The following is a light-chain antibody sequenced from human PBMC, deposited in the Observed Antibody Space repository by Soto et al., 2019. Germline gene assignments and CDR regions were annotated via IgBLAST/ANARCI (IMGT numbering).Light chain of an antibody. J-gene: IGKJ1*01. CDR1: QSIISY. Sequence: DIQMTQSPSSLSASVGDRVTINFRASQSIISYLNCYQQKPGKAPKLLIYAASSLQSGVPSRFSGSGSGTDFTLTISSLQPDDFATYYCQQYNSYWTFGQGTKVDIK. V-gene: IGKV1-39*01. CDR3: QQYNSYWT. CDR2: AAS.